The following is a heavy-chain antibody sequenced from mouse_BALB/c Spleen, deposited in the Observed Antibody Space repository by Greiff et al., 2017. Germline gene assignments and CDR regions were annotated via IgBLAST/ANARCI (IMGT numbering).Heavy chain of an antibody. Sequence: VQLQQSGPGLVKPSQSLSLTCTVTGYSITSDYAWNWIRQFPGNKLVWMGYISYSGSTSYNPSLKSRISITRDTSKNQFFLQLNSVTTEDTATYYCARNYGSYAMDYWGQGTSVTVSS. V-gene: IGHV3-2*02. CDR3: ARNYGSYAMDY. D-gene: IGHD1-1*01. J-gene: IGHJ4*01. CDR2: ISYSGST. CDR1: GYSITSDYA.